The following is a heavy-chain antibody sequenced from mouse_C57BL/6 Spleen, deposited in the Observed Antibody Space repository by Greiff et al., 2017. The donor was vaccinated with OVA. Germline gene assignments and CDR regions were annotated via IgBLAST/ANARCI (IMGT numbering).Heavy chain of an antibody. V-gene: IGHV1-69*01. CDR1: GYTFTSYW. CDR2: IDPSDSYT. D-gene: IGHD2-5*01. J-gene: IGHJ3*01. Sequence: VQLQQPGAELVMPGASVKLSCKASGYTFTSYWMHWVKQRPGQGLEWIGEIDPSDSYTNYNQKFKGKSTLTVDKSSSTAYMQLSSLTSEDSAVYYCARSEYSNPAWLAYWGQGTLVTVSA. CDR3: ARSEYSNPAWLAY.